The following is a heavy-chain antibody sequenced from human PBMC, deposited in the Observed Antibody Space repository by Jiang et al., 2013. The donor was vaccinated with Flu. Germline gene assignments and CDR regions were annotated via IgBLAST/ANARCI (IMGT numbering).Heavy chain of an antibody. CDR2: IIPILGIA. CDR3: ARVPGYCSGGSCFYYYYGMDV. Sequence: SGAEVKKPGSSVKVSCKASGGTFSSYTISWVRQAPGQGLEWMGRIIPILGIANYAQKFQGRVTITADKSTSTAYMELSSLRSEDTAVYYCARVPGYCSGGSCFYYYYGMDVWGQGTTVTVSS. CDR1: GGTFSSYT. V-gene: IGHV1-69*04. J-gene: IGHJ6*02. D-gene: IGHD2-15*01.